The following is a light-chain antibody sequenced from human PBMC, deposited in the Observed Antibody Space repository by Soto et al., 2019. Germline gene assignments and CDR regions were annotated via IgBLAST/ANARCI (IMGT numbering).Light chain of an antibody. V-gene: IGKV3-20*01. Sequence: DIVLTQSPGTLSLPPGERATLSCRASQTFASNYLAWYQQRPGQAPRLLIYGTSTRAAGVPPRFVGSGSGTDFTLTITRLDPEDFAVYFCQQYGSSPVTFGGGTTVDLK. CDR2: GTS. J-gene: IGKJ4*01. CDR3: QQYGSSPVT. CDR1: QTFASNY.